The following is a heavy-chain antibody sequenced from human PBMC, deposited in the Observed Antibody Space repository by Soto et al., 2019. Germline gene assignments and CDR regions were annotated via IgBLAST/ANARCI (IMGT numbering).Heavy chain of an antibody. CDR2: ISYDGSNK. CDR1: GFTFSSYG. J-gene: IGHJ3*02. Sequence: QVQLVESGGGVVQPGRSLRLSCAASGFTFSSYGMHWVRQAPGKGLEWVAVISYDGSNKYYADSVKGRFTISRDNSTNTLYLQRNRLRAEDTAVYYCAKATRRYCSGGSCYADAFDIWGQGTMVTVSS. V-gene: IGHV3-30*18. D-gene: IGHD2-15*01. CDR3: AKATRRYCSGGSCYADAFDI.